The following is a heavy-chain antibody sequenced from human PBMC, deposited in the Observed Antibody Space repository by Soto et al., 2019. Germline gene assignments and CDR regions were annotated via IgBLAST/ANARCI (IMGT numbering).Heavy chain of an antibody. CDR2: IYPGDSDT. Sequence: PGESLKISCKGSGYSFTSYWIGWVRQMPGKGLEWMGIIYPGDSDTRYSPSFQGQVTISADKSISTAYLQWSSMKASDTAMFYFARLRYYYDSSGRYYYGMGVWGQGTTVTVSS. D-gene: IGHD3-22*01. CDR1: GYSFTSYW. J-gene: IGHJ6*02. CDR3: ARLRYYYDSSGRYYYGMGV. V-gene: IGHV5-51*01.